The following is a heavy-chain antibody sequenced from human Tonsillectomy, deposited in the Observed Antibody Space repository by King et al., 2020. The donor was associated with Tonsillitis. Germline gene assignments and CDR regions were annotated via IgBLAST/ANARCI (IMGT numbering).Heavy chain of an antibody. CDR3: AKLGVTTDY. V-gene: IGHV3-43D*03. CDR2: ISWDGGRT. J-gene: IGHJ4*02. Sequence: DVQLVESGGVVVQPGGSLRLSCAASGFTFHDHAMHWVRQAPGKGLEWVSLISWDGGRTYYADSVKGRFTISRDNSKKSLYLQMNSLRPEDTALYYCAKLGVTTDYWGQGTLVTVSS. D-gene: IGHD2-21*02. CDR1: GFTFHDHA.